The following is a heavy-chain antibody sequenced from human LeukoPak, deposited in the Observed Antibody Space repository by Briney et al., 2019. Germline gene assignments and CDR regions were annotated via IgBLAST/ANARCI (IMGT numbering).Heavy chain of an antibody. CDR1: GGSISSYY. D-gene: IGHD5-18*01. CDR3: ARQKSTKGYSCGYYYYYYYMDV. J-gene: IGHJ6*03. V-gene: IGHV4-4*09. Sequence: SETLSLTCTVSGGSISSYYWSWIRQPPGKGLEWIGYIYTSGSTNYNPSLKSRVTISVDTSKNQFSLKLSSVTAADTAVYYCARQKSTKGYSCGYYYYYYYMDVWGKGTTVTVSS. CDR2: IYTSGST.